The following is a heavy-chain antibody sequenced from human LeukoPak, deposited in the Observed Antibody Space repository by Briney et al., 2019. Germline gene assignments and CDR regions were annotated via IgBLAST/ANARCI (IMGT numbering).Heavy chain of an antibody. D-gene: IGHD4-17*01. V-gene: IGHV3-21*01. CDR1: GFTFSTYS. CDR2: ISSNSNYI. J-gene: IGHJ4*02. CDR3: ARDPTVTTSFFDY. Sequence: PGASLRLSCAASGFTFSTYSMNWVRQAPGKGLEWVSSISSNSNYIYYADSVKGRFTISRDNAKNSLYLQMNSLRAEDTAMYYCARDPTVTTSFFDYWGQGTLVTVSS.